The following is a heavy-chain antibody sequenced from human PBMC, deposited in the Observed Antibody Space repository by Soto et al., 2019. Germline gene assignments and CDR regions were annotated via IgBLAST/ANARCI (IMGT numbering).Heavy chain of an antibody. CDR2: ISYNGGST. Sequence: PVGSLRLSCSASGFTFSSCALHWVRQAPGRGLEYVSAISYNGGSTYYADSVQDRFTVSRDNSKNTLYLQLSSLRVDDTAVYFCVKSSRRDITASRGMDVWGQGTTVTVSS. D-gene: IGHD3-3*01. J-gene: IGHJ6*02. CDR3: VKSSRRDITASRGMDV. CDR1: GFTFSSCA. V-gene: IGHV3-64D*06.